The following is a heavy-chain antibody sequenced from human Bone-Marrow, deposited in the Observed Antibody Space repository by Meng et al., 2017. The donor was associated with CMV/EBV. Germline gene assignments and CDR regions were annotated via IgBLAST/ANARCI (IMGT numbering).Heavy chain of an antibody. D-gene: IGHD6-6*01. CDR1: GFTFSSYA. CDR3: AKHSLIEDSSSGEAFDI. V-gene: IGHV3-23*01. CDR2: ISGSGGIT. Sequence: GESLKIPCAASGFTFSSYAMSWVRQAPGKGLEWVSAISGSGGITYYADSVKGRFTIPRDNSKNTLYLQTNSLRAEDTAVYYCAKHSLIEDSSSGEAFDIWRQGTMVTVSS. J-gene: IGHJ3*02.